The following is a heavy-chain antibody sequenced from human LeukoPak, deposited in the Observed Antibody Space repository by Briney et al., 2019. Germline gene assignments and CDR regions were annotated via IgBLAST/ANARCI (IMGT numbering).Heavy chain of an antibody. D-gene: IGHD3-16*01. Sequence: PGGSLRLSCAACGFTVSSNYMIWVSQAPGKGREWGSVIYSGGRTYYVDSVKGRFTISRDISKNTLYLQMNSLRAEDTAVYYCARVLSGRGSLYSYYYYMHVWGKGTTVTISS. CDR1: GFTVSSNY. CDR3: ARVLSGRGSLYSYYYYMHV. J-gene: IGHJ6*03. V-gene: IGHV3-53*05. CDR2: IYSGGRT.